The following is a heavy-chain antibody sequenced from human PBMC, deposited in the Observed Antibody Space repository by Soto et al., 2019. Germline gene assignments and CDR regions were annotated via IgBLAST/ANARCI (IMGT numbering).Heavy chain of an antibody. D-gene: IGHD1-26*01. Sequence: QVQLQESGPGLVKPSETLSLTCTVSDGSISGYYWSWIRQPPGKGLEWIGFIYYIGSTNYNPSLKSGVTLAVGSSKIQVPLKLSSVSAADTALYYCARDRGHYFDLWGRGTLVTVSS. J-gene: IGHJ2*01. CDR3: ARDRGHYFDL. V-gene: IGHV4-59*12. CDR2: IYYIGST. CDR1: DGSISGYY.